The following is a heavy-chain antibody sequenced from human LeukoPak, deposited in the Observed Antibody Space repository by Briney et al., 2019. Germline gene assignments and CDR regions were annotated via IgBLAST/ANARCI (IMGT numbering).Heavy chain of an antibody. V-gene: IGHV3-53*01. D-gene: IGHD2-2*01. J-gene: IGHJ3*02. CDR1: GFTVSSNY. CDR2: IYSGGST. CDR3: ARGESTAYDAFDI. Sequence: PGGSLRLSCAASGFTVSSNYMSWVRQAPGKGLEWVSAIYSGGSTYYADSVKGRFTISRDNSKNTLYLQMNSLRAEDTAVYYCARGESTAYDAFDIWGQGTMVTVSS.